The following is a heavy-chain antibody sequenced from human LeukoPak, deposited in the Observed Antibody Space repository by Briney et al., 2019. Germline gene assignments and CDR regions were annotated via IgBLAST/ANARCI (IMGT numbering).Heavy chain of an antibody. D-gene: IGHD6-6*01. V-gene: IGHV3-53*01. Sequence: PGGSLRLSCAASAFTVSNNYIRWVRQAPGRGVEWVSVIYTGISTYYADSVKGRFALSKDHSKTTLYLQMNSLRAENTGVYYCARVRPHPIIDVWGKGTTVTVS. J-gene: IGHJ6*03. CDR1: AFTVSNNY. CDR2: IYTGIST. CDR3: ARVRPHPIIDV.